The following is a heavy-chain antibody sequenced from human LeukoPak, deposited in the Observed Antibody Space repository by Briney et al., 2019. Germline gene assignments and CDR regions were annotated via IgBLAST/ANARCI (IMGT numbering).Heavy chain of an antibody. CDR3: AKASAMIVVVSKHFDY. V-gene: IGHV3-53*01. CDR1: GFTVSSNY. D-gene: IGHD3-22*01. CDR2: IYSGGST. J-gene: IGHJ4*02. Sequence: PGGSLRLSCAASGFTVSSNYMSWVRQAPGKGLEWVSVIYSGGSTYYADSVKGRFTISRDNSKNTLYLQMSSLRAEDTAVYYCAKASAMIVVVSKHFDYWGQGTLVTVSS.